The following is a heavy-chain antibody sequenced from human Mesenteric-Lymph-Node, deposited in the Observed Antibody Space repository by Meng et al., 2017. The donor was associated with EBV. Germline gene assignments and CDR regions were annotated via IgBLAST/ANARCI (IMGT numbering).Heavy chain of an antibody. V-gene: IGHV4-61*01. CDR3: ARGGYSGYDFDY. CDR2: IYYTGST. D-gene: IGHD5-12*01. Sequence: QVQRRESGPGLGKPSEPLSLTCSVSGGSVISDTYYWSWIRQPPGKGLEWIAFIYYTGSTSYNPSLKSRVTMSVDTSKNQFSLRLSSVTAADTAVYFCARGGYSGYDFDYWGQGTLVTVSS. CDR1: GGSVISDTYY. J-gene: IGHJ4*02.